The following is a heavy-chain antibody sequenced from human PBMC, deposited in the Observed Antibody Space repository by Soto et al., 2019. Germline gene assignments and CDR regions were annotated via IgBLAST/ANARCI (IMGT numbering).Heavy chain of an antibody. V-gene: IGHV4-59*08. CDR3: ARLNGGYCSGGSCYGAYYYYYMDV. CDR2: IYYSGST. Sequence: SETLSLTCTVSGGSISGYYWSWIRQPPGKGLEWIGYIYYSGSTNYNPSLKSRVTISVDTSKNQFSLKLSSVTAADTAVYYCARLNGGYCSGGSCYGAYYYYYMDVWGKGTTVTVSS. CDR1: GGSISGYY. D-gene: IGHD2-15*01. J-gene: IGHJ6*03.